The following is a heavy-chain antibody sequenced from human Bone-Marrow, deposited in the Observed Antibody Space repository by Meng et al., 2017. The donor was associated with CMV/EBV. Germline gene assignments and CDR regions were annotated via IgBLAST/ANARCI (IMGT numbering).Heavy chain of an antibody. J-gene: IGHJ6*02. V-gene: IGHV3-9*01. CDR2: ISWNSGSI. CDR1: GFTFDDYA. Sequence: SLKISCAASGFTFDDYAMHWVRQAPGKGLEWVSGISWNSGSIGYADSVKGRFTISRDNAKNSLYLQMNSLRAEDTALYYYAKDGYCSSTSCYDYYYYGMDVWGQGTTVTVSS. CDR3: AKDGYCSSTSCYDYYYYGMDV. D-gene: IGHD2-2*01.